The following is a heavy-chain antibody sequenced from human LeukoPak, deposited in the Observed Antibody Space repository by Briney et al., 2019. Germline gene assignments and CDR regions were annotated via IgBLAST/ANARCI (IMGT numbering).Heavy chain of an antibody. D-gene: IGHD3-9*01. V-gene: IGHV3-23*01. CDR3: ARVEDYDILTGFDY. CDR1: GFTLSSYE. CDR2: IGGSGSST. J-gene: IGHJ4*02. Sequence: GGSLRLSCTASGFTLSSYEMSWIRQAPGKGLDWVAAIGGSGSSTYYADSVKGRFTISRDNSKNSLYLQMNSLRAEDTAVYYCARVEDYDILTGFDYWGQGTLVTVSS.